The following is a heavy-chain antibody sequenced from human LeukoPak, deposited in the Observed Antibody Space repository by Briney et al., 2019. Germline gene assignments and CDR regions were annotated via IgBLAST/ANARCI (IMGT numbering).Heavy chain of an antibody. Sequence: SVKVSCKASGGTFSSYAISWVRRAPGQGLEWMGRIIPIFGTANYAQKFQGRVTITTDESTSTAYMELSSLRSEDTAVYYCARSIGLYSSGWGQPAPGDAFDIWGQGTMVTVSS. J-gene: IGHJ3*02. CDR1: GGTFSSYA. V-gene: IGHV1-69*05. CDR3: ARSIGLYSSGWGQPAPGDAFDI. D-gene: IGHD6-19*01. CDR2: IIPIFGTA.